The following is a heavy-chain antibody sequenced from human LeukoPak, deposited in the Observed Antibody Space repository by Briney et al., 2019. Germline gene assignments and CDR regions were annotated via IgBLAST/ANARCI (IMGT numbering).Heavy chain of an antibody. Sequence: ASVTVSFTASGYTFTIYYMHWVRQAPGQGVEWMGLINPSGGSTSYAQKFQGRVTMTRDTSTSTVYMELSSLRSEDTAVYYCAREFGQPNDAFDIWGQGTMVTVSS. V-gene: IGHV1-46*01. D-gene: IGHD3-10*01. CDR1: GYTFTIYY. J-gene: IGHJ3*02. CDR3: AREFGQPNDAFDI. CDR2: INPSGGST.